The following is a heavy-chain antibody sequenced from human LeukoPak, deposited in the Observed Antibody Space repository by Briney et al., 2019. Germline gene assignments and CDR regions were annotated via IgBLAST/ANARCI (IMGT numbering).Heavy chain of an antibody. CDR3: ARVGVGPRGWYYFDY. Sequence: ASVKVSCKASGYTFTSHYMHWVRQAPGQGLEWMGIINPSSGDTSYAQKLQGRVTMTRDTSTRTVYMELSSLRSEDTAVYYCARVGVGPRGWYYFDYWGQGTLVTVSS. D-gene: IGHD1-26*01. J-gene: IGHJ4*02. CDR2: INPSSGDT. V-gene: IGHV1-46*04. CDR1: GYTFTSHY.